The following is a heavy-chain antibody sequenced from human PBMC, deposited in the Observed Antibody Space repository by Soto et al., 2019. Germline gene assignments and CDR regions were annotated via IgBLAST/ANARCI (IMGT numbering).Heavy chain of an antibody. Sequence: GMDWVRQAPGKGLEWVAVIWYDGSNEYYADSVKGRFTVSRDSSKNIVYLQMNSLRAEDTAVYYCARTHKSIAVGAFDIWGQGTMVTVSS. V-gene: IGHV3-33*01. D-gene: IGHD6-19*01. CDR2: IWYDGSNE. CDR3: ARTHKSIAVGAFDI. CDR1: G. J-gene: IGHJ3*02.